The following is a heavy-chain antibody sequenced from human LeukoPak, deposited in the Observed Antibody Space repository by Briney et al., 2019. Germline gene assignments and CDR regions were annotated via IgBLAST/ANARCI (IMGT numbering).Heavy chain of an antibody. CDR3: ARGPTGDYYYGMDV. CDR1: GGSISSYY. V-gene: IGHV4-59*01. J-gene: IGHJ6*02. CDR2: IYYSGST. Sequence: ASETLSPPCTVSGGSISSYYWSLVRQPPRKGLGWVGYIYYSGSTNYNPSLKSRVTISADTSKNQFSLKLSSVTAADTAVYYCARGPTGDYYYGMDVWGQGTTVTVSS. D-gene: IGHD1-14*01.